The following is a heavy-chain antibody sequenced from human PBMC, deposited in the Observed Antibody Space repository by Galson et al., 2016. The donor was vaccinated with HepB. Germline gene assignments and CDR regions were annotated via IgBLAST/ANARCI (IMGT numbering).Heavy chain of an antibody. D-gene: IGHD2-21*01. CDR2: ISGSGEHT. V-gene: IGHV3-23*01. CDR3: AKGSIWVSAALYSMDV. CDR1: GFSFSNCW. Sequence: SLRLSCAASGFSFSNCWMSWVRQAPGKGLEWVSGISGSGEHTYYADNVKGRFTISRDNSKTTLYVQMTSLRVEDTAVYYCAKGSIWVSAALYSMDVWGQGTTVTVSS. J-gene: IGHJ6*02.